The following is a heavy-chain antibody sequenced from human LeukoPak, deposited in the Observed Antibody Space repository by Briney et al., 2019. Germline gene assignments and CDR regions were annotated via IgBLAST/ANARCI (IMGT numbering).Heavy chain of an antibody. CDR2: INPKSGGT. Sequence: GASVKVSCKASGYTFTGYYMHWVRQAPGQGLEWMGRINPKSGGTNYAQNVQGRVTMNRDTSISTAYMELSRLRSDDTAVYYCARDSHYDYVWGSYLNYYYYMDVWGKGTTVTVSS. CDR3: ARDSHYDYVWGSYLNYYYYMDV. D-gene: IGHD3-16*02. CDR1: GYTFTGYY. V-gene: IGHV1-2*06. J-gene: IGHJ6*03.